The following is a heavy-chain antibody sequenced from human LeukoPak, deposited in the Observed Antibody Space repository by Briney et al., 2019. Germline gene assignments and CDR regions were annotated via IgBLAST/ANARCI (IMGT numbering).Heavy chain of an antibody. CDR1: GYTFTGYY. Sequence: ASVKVSCKASGYTFTGYYMHWVRQAPGQGLEWMGWINPNSGGTNYARKFQGRVTMTRDTSISTAYMELSRLRSDDTAVYYCARCIVVVVAATDYYYMDVWGKGTTVTVSS. CDR2: INPNSGGT. CDR3: ARCIVVVVAATDYYYMDV. J-gene: IGHJ6*03. V-gene: IGHV1-2*02. D-gene: IGHD2-15*01.